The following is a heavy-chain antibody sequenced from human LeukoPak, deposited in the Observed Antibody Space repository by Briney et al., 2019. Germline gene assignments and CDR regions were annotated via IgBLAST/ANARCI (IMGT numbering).Heavy chain of an antibody. J-gene: IGHJ4*02. V-gene: IGHV4-59*08. D-gene: IGHD6-6*01. Sequence: SETLSLTCTVSGGSISSYYWTWIRQPPGKGRGLEWIGYIYDSGSTNNNPSAKSRHTKTINTSKNQVSLTLSSVTAADTAVYYCARLWDSSSSLDYWGQGTLVTVSS. CDR1: GGSISSYY. CDR2: IYDSGST. CDR3: ARLWDSSSSLDY.